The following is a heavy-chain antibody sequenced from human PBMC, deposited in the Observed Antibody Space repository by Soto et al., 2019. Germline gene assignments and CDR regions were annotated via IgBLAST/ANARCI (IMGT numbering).Heavy chain of an antibody. Sequence: SETLSLTCAVYGGSFSGYYWSRIRQPPGKGLEWIGEINHSGSTNYNPSLKSRVTISVDTSKNQFSLKLSSVTAADTAVYYCARMLSDDVDTAMVTDYWGQGTLVTAPQ. CDR1: GGSFSGYY. J-gene: IGHJ4*02. V-gene: IGHV4-34*01. CDR2: INHSGST. CDR3: ARMLSDDVDTAMVTDY. D-gene: IGHD5-18*01.